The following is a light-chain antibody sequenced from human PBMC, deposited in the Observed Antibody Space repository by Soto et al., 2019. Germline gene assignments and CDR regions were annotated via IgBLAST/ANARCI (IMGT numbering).Light chain of an antibody. CDR2: DII. Sequence: QSALTQPASVSGSPGQSITISCTGTSSDIGAFTSVSWYQQHPGKAPKLIIYDIIHRPSGVSDRFSGSNSVNTASLTVSGLQPEDEANYYCSSYSRTTTLVVFGGGTKLTVL. J-gene: IGLJ2*01. V-gene: IGLV2-14*03. CDR1: SSDIGAFTS. CDR3: SSYSRTTTLVV.